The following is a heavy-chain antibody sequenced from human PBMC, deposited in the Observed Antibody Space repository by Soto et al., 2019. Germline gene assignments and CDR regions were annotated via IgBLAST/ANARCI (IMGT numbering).Heavy chain of an antibody. CDR2: IYYSGST. CDR3: ARDLYSYGFFTNWFDP. D-gene: IGHD5-18*01. V-gene: IGHV4-31*03. Sequence: PSETLSLTCTVSGGSVSSGSYYWSWIRQPPGKGLEWIGYIYYSGSTYYNPSLKSRVTISVDTSKNQFSLKLSSVTAADTAVYYCARDLYSYGFFTNWFDPWGQGTLVTVSS. CDR1: GGSVSSGSYY. J-gene: IGHJ5*02.